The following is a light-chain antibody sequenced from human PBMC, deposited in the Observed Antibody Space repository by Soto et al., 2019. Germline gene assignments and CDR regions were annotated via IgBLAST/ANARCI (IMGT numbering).Light chain of an antibody. V-gene: IGKV3-11*01. CDR1: QSIGTY. CDR2: DAS. Sequence: EIVFTQSPATLSLSPGERATLSCRASQSIGTYLAWYQQKPGQAPRLLIYDASNRATGIPARFSGGGSGTDFTLTISSLEPEDFAVYYCQQRNPLTFGGGTKVEIK. CDR3: QQRNPLT. J-gene: IGKJ4*01.